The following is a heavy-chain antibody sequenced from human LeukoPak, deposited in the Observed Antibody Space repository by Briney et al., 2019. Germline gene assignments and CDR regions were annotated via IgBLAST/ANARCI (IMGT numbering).Heavy chain of an antibody. CDR2: MNPNSGNT. CDR1: GYTFTSYD. CDR3: ARDGDGITMIVGEYYFDY. V-gene: IGHV1-8*01. J-gene: IGHJ4*02. D-gene: IGHD3-22*01. Sequence: ASVKVSCKASGYTFTSYDINWVRQATGQGLEWMGWMNPNSGNTGYAQKFQGRVTMTRNTSISTAYMELSRLRSDDTAVYYCARDGDGITMIVGEYYFDYWGQGTLVTVSS.